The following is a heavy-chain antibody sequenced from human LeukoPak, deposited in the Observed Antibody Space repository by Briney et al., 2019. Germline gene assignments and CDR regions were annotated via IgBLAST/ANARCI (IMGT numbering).Heavy chain of an antibody. CDR2: INHSGST. CDR1: GASLSGYY. J-gene: IGHJ4*02. D-gene: IGHD3-3*01. CDR3: ARVADYDFWSTHYTPNRLQFDY. V-gene: IGHV4-34*01. Sequence: SETLSLTCGVYGASLSGYYWTWIRHPPGKGLEWIGEINHSGSTKYNPSLKNRVTISVDTSTKQFFLHMRSVTAAATSVYYCARVADYDFWSTHYTPNRLQFDYWGQGTLVTVSS.